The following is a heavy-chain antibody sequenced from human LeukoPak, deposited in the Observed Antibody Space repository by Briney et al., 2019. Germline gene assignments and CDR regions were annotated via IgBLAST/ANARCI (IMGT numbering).Heavy chain of an antibody. J-gene: IGHJ3*02. V-gene: IGHV1-18*04. Sequence: ASVKVSCKASGYTFTSYYMHWVRQAPGQGLEWMGWISAYNGYTNYAQKLQGRVTMTTDTSTSTVYMEVRSLRSDDTAVYYCARDGHRRYHYDSSGREDAFDIWGQGTMVTVSS. CDR1: GYTFTSYY. CDR3: ARDGHRRYHYDSSGREDAFDI. D-gene: IGHD3-22*01. CDR2: ISAYNGYT.